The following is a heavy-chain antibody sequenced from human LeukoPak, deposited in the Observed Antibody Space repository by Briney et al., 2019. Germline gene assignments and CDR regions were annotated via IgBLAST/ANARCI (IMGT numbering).Heavy chain of an antibody. V-gene: IGHV3-21*01. D-gene: IGHD1-26*01. Sequence: PGGSLRLPCAASGFTFSSYSMNWVRQAPGKGLEWVSFISTGSGYIYYADSVKGRFTISRDNAKNSLYLQVNSLRAEDTAVYYCARGVGATSRPSYFDYWGQGTLVTVSS. CDR3: ARGVGATSRPSYFDY. CDR2: ISTGSGYI. CDR1: GFTFSSYS. J-gene: IGHJ4*02.